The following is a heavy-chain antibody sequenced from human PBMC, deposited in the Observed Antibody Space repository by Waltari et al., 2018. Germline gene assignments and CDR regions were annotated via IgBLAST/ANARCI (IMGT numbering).Heavy chain of an antibody. CDR3: AREGRAAAGTDY. CDR2: INHSGYT. D-gene: IGHD6-13*01. Sequence: QVHLQQWGAGLLKPSETLSLTCAVSGGSFSGYFWSWFRQPPGKGLEWLGEINHSGYTNYNPSLKSRVTISVDTSKNQFSPKLSSVTAADTAVYYCAREGRAAAGTDYWSQGTLVTVSS. V-gene: IGHV4-34*02. J-gene: IGHJ4*02. CDR1: GGSFSGYF.